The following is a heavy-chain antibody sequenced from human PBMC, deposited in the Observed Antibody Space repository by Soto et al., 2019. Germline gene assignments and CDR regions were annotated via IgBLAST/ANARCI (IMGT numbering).Heavy chain of an antibody. CDR1: GYAFTTYG. V-gene: IGHV1-18*01. CDR3: ARGRYGDY. Sequence: QVHLVQSGAEVKKPGASVKVSCKGSGYAFTTYGITWVRQAPGQGLEWMGWISAHNGNTNYAQKLQGRVTVTRDTSTSTAYMELRSLRSDDTAVYYCARGRYGDYWGQGALVTAPS. J-gene: IGHJ4*02. D-gene: IGHD1-1*01. CDR2: ISAHNGNT.